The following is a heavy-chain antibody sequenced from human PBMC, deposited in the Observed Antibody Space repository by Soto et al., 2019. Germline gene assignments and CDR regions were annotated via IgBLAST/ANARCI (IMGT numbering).Heavy chain of an antibody. V-gene: IGHV3-23*01. J-gene: IGHJ2*01. CDR2: MSERSGPP. D-gene: IGHD4-17*01. CDR1: GFNFRKFA. Sequence: GGSLRLSFAASGFNFRKFAMSWVRQAPGKGLEWVSGMSERSGPPLYADSVKGRFTISRDNSKSTLYLEMNNLRPEDTAVYYCAKDQDNTDYYWIFDLWGRGTPVTVSS. CDR3: AKDQDNTDYYWIFDL.